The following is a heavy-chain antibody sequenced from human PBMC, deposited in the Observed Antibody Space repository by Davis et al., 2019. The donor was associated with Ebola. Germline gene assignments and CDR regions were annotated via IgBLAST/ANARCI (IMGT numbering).Heavy chain of an antibody. CDR1: GGSITSTDYY. D-gene: IGHD3-10*01. Sequence: MPSETLSLTCTVSGGSITSTDYYWGWIRQSPGKGLEWIGTFYYTGTTFYNPSLKSRITVSVDPSKNQFSLKLSSVTAADTAVYYCARSITMVRGVVPWFDPWGQGTLVTVSS. V-gene: IGHV4-39*01. CDR2: FYYTGTT. CDR3: ARSITMVRGVVPWFDP. J-gene: IGHJ5*02.